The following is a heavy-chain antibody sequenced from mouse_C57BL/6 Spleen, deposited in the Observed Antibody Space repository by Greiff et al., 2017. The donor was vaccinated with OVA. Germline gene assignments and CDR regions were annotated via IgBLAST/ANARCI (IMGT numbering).Heavy chain of an antibody. Sequence: QVQLQQSGAELVRPGASVTLSCKASGYTFTDYEMHWVKQTPVHGLEWIGAIDPETGGTAYNQKFKGKAILTADKSSSTAYMELRSLTSEDSAVYYCTSTPSYGYDWYFDVWGTGTTVTVSS. J-gene: IGHJ1*03. CDR3: TSTPSYGYDWYFDV. CDR1: GYTFTDYE. D-gene: IGHD2-2*01. CDR2: IDPETGGT. V-gene: IGHV1-15*01.